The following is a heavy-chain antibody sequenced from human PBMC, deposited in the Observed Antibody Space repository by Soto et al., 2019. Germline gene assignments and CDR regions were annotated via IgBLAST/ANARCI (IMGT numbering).Heavy chain of an antibody. D-gene: IGHD1-1*01. V-gene: IGHV4-59*08. CDR1: SGPSSSHN. Sequence: QVQLQQSGPGLVKPSETLSLTCSVSSGPSSSHNWGWIRQPPGRGLEWIGYVYSTGGTSYNPSLKSRVTISAHTSTNHVSLTLTSVTAADTAFYYCVRQGIGNLPGLVDVWGQGTTVRVSS. CDR3: VRQGIGNLPGLVDV. J-gene: IGHJ6*02. CDR2: VYSTGGT.